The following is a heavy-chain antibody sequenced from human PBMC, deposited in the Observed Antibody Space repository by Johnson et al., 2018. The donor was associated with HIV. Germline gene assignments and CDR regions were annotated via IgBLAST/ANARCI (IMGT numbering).Heavy chain of an antibody. J-gene: IGHJ3*02. V-gene: IGHV3-9*01. CDR3: AKDFGGSSWYESGAFDI. CDR2: ISWNSGSI. CDR1: GFTFDDYA. Sequence: GKLVESGGGLVQPGRSLRLSCAASGFTFDDYAMHWVRQAPGKGLEWVSGISWNSGSIGYADSVKGRFTISRDNAKNSLYLQMNSLRAEDTALYYCAKDFGGSSWYESGAFDIWGQGTMVTVSS. D-gene: IGHD6-13*01.